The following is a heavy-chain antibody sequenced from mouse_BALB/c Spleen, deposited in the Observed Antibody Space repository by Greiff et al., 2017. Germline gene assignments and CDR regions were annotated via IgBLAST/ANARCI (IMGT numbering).Heavy chain of an antibody. Sequence: QVQLQQPGAELVKPGASVKLSCKASGYTFTSYWMHWVKQRPGQGLEWIGEINPSNGRTNYNEKFKSKATLTVDKSSSTAYMQLSSLTSEDSAVYYCARLLHSGGFDYWGQGTTLTVSS. CDR1: GYTFTSYW. CDR3: ARLLHSGGFDY. V-gene: IGHV1S81*02. D-gene: IGHD3-1*01. CDR2: INPSNGRT. J-gene: IGHJ2*01.